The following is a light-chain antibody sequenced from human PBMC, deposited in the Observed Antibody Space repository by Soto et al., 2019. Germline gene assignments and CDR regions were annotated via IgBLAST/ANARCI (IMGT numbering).Light chain of an antibody. Sequence: DIQMTQSPSSLSASVGDRVTITCRASQSISSYLNWYQQKPGKAPKLLIYAASSLQSGVPSRFSGSGSGTDFTLTISSLQHEDFATYYCQQSYSTPRTFGQGTKADFK. CDR2: AAS. J-gene: IGKJ1*01. V-gene: IGKV1-39*01. CDR3: QQSYSTPRT. CDR1: QSISSY.